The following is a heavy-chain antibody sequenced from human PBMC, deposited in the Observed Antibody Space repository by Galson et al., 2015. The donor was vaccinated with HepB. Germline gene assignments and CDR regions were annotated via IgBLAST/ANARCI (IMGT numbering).Heavy chain of an antibody. CDR3: ARDPRGYSYGNYYYYYMDV. V-gene: IGHV1-69*13. Sequence: SVKVSCKASGGTFSSYAISWVRQAPGQGLEWMGGIIPIFGTANYAQKFQGRVTITADESTSTAYMELSSLRSEDTAVYYCARDPRGYSYGNYYYYYMDVWGKGTTVTVSS. J-gene: IGHJ6*03. D-gene: IGHD5-18*01. CDR1: GGTFSSYA. CDR2: IIPIFGTA.